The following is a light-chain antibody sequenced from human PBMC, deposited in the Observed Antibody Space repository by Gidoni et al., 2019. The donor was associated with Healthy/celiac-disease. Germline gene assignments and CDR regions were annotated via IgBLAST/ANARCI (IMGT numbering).Light chain of an antibody. CDR3: QQRSNWPLIT. CDR2: DAS. Sequence: EIVLTQSQATLSLSPGERATLSCRASQSVSSYLAWYQQKPGQAPRLLIYDASNRATGIPARFSGSGSGTDFTLTISSLEPEDFAVYYCQQRSNWPLITFGQXTRLEIK. V-gene: IGKV3-11*01. CDR1: QSVSSY. J-gene: IGKJ5*01.